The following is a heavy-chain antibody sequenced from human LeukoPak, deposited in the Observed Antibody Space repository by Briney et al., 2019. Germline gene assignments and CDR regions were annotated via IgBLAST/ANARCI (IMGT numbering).Heavy chain of an antibody. V-gene: IGHV3-7*01. Sequence: GGSLRLSCAASGFTFSSYWMSWVRQAPGKGLEWVANIKQDGSEKYYVGSVKGRFTISRDNSKNTLYLQMNSLRAEDTAVYYCAREPGPSEYDYWGQGTLVTVSS. J-gene: IGHJ4*02. D-gene: IGHD1-14*01. CDR1: GFTFSSYW. CDR2: IKQDGSEK. CDR3: AREPGPSEYDY.